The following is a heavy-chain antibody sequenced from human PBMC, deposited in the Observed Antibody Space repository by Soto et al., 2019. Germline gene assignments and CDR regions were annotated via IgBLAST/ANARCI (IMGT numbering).Heavy chain of an antibody. CDR3: AKGAVTTRSFNAIYY. J-gene: IGHJ4*02. Sequence: QLLESGGGLVQPGGSLRLSCAASGFTFSSYAMSWVRQAPGKGLEWVSAISGGGGGTYYADSVKGRYAISRDNSKSTLYLQMNSLRVEDTAIYYCAKGAVTTRSFNAIYYWGQGTLVTVSS. CDR1: GFTFSSYA. CDR2: ISGGGGGT. D-gene: IGHD4-17*01. V-gene: IGHV3-23*01.